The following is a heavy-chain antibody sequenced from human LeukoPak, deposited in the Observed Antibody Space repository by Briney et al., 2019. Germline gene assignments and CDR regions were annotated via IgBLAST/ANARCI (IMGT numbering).Heavy chain of an antibody. CDR1: GSSISNYY. CDR2: IYYSGST. V-gene: IGHV4-59*08. CDR3: ARHYDGLDF. J-gene: IGHJ4*02. Sequence: PSETLSLTCTVSGSSISNYYWNWIRQPPGKGLEWVGYIYYSGSTNYSPSLKSRLTISVDTSKNRISLKLNSVTAADTAVYYCARHYDGLDFWGQGTLVTVSS. D-gene: IGHD5-12*01.